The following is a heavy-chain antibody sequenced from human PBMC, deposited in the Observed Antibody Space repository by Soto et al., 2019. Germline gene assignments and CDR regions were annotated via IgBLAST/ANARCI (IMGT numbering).Heavy chain of an antibody. CDR3: ARDSSRFKGWPQNWYFDL. D-gene: IGHD6-19*01. J-gene: IGHJ2*01. CDR1: GDSVSSNSAA. CDR2: TYYRSKWYN. Sequence: PSQTLSLTCAISGDSVSSNSAAWNWIRQSPSRGLEWLGRTYYRSKWYNDYAVSVKSRITINPDTSKNQFSLQLNSVTPEDTAVYYCARDSSRFKGWPQNWYFDLWGRGTLGTVSS. V-gene: IGHV6-1*01.